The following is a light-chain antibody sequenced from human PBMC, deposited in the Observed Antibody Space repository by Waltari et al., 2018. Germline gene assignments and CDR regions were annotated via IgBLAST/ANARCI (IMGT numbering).Light chain of an antibody. J-gene: IGLJ3*02. V-gene: IGLV3-1*01. CDR2: QDS. CDR1: KWGDTY. CDR3: QAWDSSLA. Sequence: SYELTQPPPVSVSPGPTASITCSGHKWGDTYACWYQQKPGQSPVLVSYQDSKRPSGIPERFSGSNSGNTATLTISGTQAMDEADYYCQAWDSSLAFGGGTKLTVL.